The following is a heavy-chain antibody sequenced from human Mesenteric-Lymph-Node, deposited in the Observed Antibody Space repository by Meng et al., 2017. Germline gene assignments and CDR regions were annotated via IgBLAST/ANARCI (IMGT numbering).Heavy chain of an antibody. CDR1: GYTFTSFG. V-gene: IGHV1-18*01. D-gene: IGHD6-6*01. J-gene: IGHJ4*02. CDR2: IRAYSGNI. CDR3: ARDGYSSSSSWGPDY. Sequence: VQVVELGAEVNKPGGSVTVSCKASGYTFTSFGISWVRQAPGQGLEWMGWIRAYSGNINSAPNLQDRVTMTTDTSTSTAYMELRGLTSDDTAVYYCARDGYSSSSSWGPDYWGQGTLVTVSS.